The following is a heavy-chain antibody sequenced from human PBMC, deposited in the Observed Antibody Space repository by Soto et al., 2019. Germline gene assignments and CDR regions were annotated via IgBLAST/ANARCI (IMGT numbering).Heavy chain of an antibody. CDR2: INPSGGST. CDR3: ARGRLQALHRSSFDP. J-gene: IGHJ5*02. D-gene: IGHD6-13*01. V-gene: IGHV1-46*01. Sequence: ASVKVSCKASGYTFTSYYMHWVRQAPGQGLEWMGIINPSGGSTSYAQKFQGRVTMTRDTSTSTVYMELSSLRSEDTAVYYCARGRLQALHRSSFDPWGQGTLVTVSS. CDR1: GYTFTSYY.